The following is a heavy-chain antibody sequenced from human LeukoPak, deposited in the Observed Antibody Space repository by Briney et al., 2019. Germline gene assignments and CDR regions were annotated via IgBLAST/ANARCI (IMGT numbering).Heavy chain of an antibody. CDR3: ASVPPRIAAAAALVDP. J-gene: IGHJ5*02. V-gene: IGHV1-69*04. CDR2: IIPILGTT. CDR1: GGTFSSPG. Sequence: ASVKVSCKASGGTFSSPGLSWVRPSPGRGLEWMGRIIPILGTTNYAQKFPGRVMITADKSTTTAYLELSSLRSEDTAVYYCASVPPRIAAAAALVDPWGQGTLVTVSS. D-gene: IGHD6-13*01.